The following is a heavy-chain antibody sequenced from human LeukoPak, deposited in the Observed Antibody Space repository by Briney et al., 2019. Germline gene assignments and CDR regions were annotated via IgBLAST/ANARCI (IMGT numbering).Heavy chain of an antibody. CDR1: GGSISSRDHY. V-gene: IGHV4-31*03. Sequence: SETLSPTCSVSGGSISSRDHYWSWIRQHPEKGLEWIGYIFYSGSTHYNPSLKSRGTISVDPSKNQFSLKLSSVTAADTAVYYCARALYYTNGYFFSDQWGQGTLVTVSS. D-gene: IGHD2-8*01. J-gene: IGHJ4*02. CDR3: ARALYYTNGYFFSDQ. CDR2: IFYSGST.